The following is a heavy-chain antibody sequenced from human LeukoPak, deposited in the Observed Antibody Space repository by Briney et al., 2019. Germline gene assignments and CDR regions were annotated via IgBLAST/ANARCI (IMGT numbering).Heavy chain of an antibody. J-gene: IGHJ6*02. D-gene: IGHD3-16*01. CDR2: IIPIFGTA. CDR1: RGTFSSYA. CDR3: AREPLISLGYYGMDV. Sequence: ASVKVSCKASRGTFSSYAISWVRQAPGQGLEWMGGIIPIFGTANYAQKFQGRVTITADESTSTAYMELSSLRSEDTAVYYCAREPLISLGYYGMDVWGQGTTVTVSS. V-gene: IGHV1-69*13.